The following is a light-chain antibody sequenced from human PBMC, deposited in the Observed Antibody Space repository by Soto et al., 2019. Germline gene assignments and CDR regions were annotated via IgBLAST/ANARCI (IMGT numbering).Light chain of an antibody. CDR1: QSISNW. V-gene: IGKV1-5*01. CDR3: QRYNTYPRT. J-gene: IGKJ1*01. Sequence: DIQMTQSPSTLSASVGDRVIITCRASQSISNWLAWYQQKPGKAPKLLIYDASSLETGVPSRFSGSGSGTEFTLTISSLQPNAFATSYCQRYNTYPRTFGQGTKVQIK. CDR2: DAS.